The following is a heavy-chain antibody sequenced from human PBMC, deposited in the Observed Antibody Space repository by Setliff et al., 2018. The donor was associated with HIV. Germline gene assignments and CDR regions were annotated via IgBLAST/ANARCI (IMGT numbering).Heavy chain of an antibody. V-gene: IGHV3-11*04. D-gene: IGHD5-12*01. CDR1: GFTFSDYY. J-gene: IGHJ2*01. CDR2: ISRGGRTK. CDR3: ARVPVMATITYWYFDL. Sequence: VGSLRLSCAASGFTFSDYYMSWIRQAPGKGLEWISYISRGGRTKYYADSVKGRFTISRGNAKNSLYLQMNSLRAEDTTIYYCARVPVMATITYWYFDLWGRGTLVTVSS.